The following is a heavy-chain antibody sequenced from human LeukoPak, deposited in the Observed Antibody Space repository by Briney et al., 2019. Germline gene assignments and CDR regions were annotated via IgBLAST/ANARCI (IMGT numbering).Heavy chain of an antibody. CDR2: IRSDGINK. CDR3: ARVTTPYGDYVLVYYYYMDV. J-gene: IGHJ6*03. D-gene: IGHD4-17*01. V-gene: IGHV3-30*02. CDR1: GFTFSNYG. Sequence: PGGSLRLSCAASGFTFSNYGMHWVRQAPGKGLEWVAFIRSDGINKYHADSVKGRFTISRDNSKNTLYLQMNSLRAEDTAVYYCARVTTPYGDYVLVYYYYMDVWGKGTTVTISS.